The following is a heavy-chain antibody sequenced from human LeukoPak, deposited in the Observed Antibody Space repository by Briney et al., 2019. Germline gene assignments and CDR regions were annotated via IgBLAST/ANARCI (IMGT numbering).Heavy chain of an antibody. CDR2: ISSSSTI. CDR1: EFTVRSNQ. D-gene: IGHD1-26*01. CDR3: ATQGSYSGSYFDY. J-gene: IGHJ4*02. Sequence: GGSLRLSCAASEFTVRSNQMTWVRQAPGKGLEWVSYISSSSTIYYADSVKGRFTISRDNAKNSLYLQMNSLRAEDTAVYYCATQGSYSGSYFDYWGQGTLVTVSS. V-gene: IGHV3-69-1*01.